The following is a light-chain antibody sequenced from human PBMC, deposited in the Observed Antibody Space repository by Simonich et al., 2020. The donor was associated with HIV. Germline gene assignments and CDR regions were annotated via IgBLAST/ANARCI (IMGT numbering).Light chain of an antibody. CDR3: MQVLQTPLT. V-gene: IGKV2-28*01. CDR2: LGS. Sequence: DIVMTQSPLSLPVTPGEPASISCRSSQSLLHSNGYNYLDWYLQKPGQSPQLLIYLGSNRASGVPDRFSGGGSGTDFILKISRVEAEDVGVYYCMQVLQTPLTFGGGTKVEIK. CDR1: QSLLHSNGYNY. J-gene: IGKJ4*01.